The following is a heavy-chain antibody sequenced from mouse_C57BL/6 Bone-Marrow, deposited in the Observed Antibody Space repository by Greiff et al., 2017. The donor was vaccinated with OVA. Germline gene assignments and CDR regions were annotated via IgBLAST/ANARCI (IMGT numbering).Heavy chain of an antibody. J-gene: IGHJ3*01. V-gene: IGHV10-1*01. Sequence: EVQLVESGGGLVQPKGSLKLSCAASGFSFNTYAMNWVRQAPGKGLEWVARIRSKSNNYATYYADSVKDRFTISRDDSESMLYLQMNNLKTEDTAMYYCVRGGLRGFAYWGQGTLVTVSA. CDR3: VRGGLRGFAY. D-gene: IGHD2-2*01. CDR1: GFSFNTYA. CDR2: IRSKSNNYAT.